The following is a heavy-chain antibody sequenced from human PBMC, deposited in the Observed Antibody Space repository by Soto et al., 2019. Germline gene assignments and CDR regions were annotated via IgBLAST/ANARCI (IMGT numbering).Heavy chain of an antibody. CDR1: GYTFSDYG. CDR2: ISTKNGNT. J-gene: IGHJ4*02. Sequence: ASLKVSCKASGYTFSDYGISWVRQAPGQGLEWMGWISTKNGNTNFAQKFRGRVTMTTDTSTSTVYMELRSLKPDDSAVYYCAREPPETPPDYWGQGTLVTVSS. V-gene: IGHV1-18*01. CDR3: AREPPETPPDY.